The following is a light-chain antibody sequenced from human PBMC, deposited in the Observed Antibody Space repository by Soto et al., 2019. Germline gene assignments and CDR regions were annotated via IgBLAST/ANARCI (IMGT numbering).Light chain of an antibody. CDR3: QQGYSTPGT. CDR2: AAS. Sequence: DIQMTQSPSSLSASVGDSVTITCRASQSIGGYLSWYQQKIGEAPKLLIYAASSLQSGVPSRFSGSASGPHFALTIRGLQPEDFATYYCQQGYSTPGTFGQGTKVEIK. V-gene: IGKV1-39*01. CDR1: QSIGGY. J-gene: IGKJ1*01.